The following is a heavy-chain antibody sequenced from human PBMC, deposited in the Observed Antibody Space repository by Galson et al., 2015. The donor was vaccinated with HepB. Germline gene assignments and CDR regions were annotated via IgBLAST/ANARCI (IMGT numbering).Heavy chain of an antibody. CDR1: GFTFSSYA. CDR3: ARVVAAAGLDY. V-gene: IGHV3-64*01. Sequence: SLRLSCAASGFTFSSYAMHWVRQAPGKGLEYVSAISSNGGSTYYANSVKGRFTISRDNSKNTLYLQMGSLRAEDMAVYYCARVVAAAGLDYWGQGTLVTVSS. D-gene: IGHD6-13*01. J-gene: IGHJ4*02. CDR2: ISSNGGST.